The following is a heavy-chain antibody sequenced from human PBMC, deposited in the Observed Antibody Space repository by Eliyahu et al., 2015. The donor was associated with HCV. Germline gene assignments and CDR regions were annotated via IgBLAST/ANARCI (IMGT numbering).Heavy chain of an antibody. V-gene: IGHV4-59*01. D-gene: IGHD6-19*01. J-gene: IGHJ5*02. CDR1: VGSITXYS. Sequence: QVQLQESGPGLVKPSETLSLXXTVSVGSITXYSWSWTRQPPGKGLEWIGYIHYSGSTNYNPXLKSRVTISVDTSKNQFSLNLTSVTAADTAMYYCASGGGGIAVTGTGGWFDPWGQGTLVTVSS. CDR2: IHYSGST. CDR3: ASGGGGIAVTGTGGWFDP.